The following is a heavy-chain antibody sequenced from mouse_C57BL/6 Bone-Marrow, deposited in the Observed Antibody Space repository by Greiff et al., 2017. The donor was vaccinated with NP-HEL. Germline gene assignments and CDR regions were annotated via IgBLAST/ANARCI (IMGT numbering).Heavy chain of an antibody. CDR2: IDPSDSET. D-gene: IGHD1-1*01. CDR3: ARVIYYYGSSPYYAMDY. V-gene: IGHV1-52*01. CDR1: GYTFTSYW. J-gene: IGHJ4*01. Sequence: QVQLQQSGAELVRPGSSVKLSCKASGYTFTSYWMHWVKQRPIQGLEWIGNIDPSDSETHYNQKFKDKATLTVDKSSSTAYMQLSSLTSEDSAVYYCARVIYYYGSSPYYAMDYWGQGTSVTVSS.